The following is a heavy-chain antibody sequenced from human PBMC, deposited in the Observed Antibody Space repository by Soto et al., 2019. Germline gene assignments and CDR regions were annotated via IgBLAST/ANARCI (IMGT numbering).Heavy chain of an antibody. D-gene: IGHD3-10*01. CDR1: GYTFTSYA. J-gene: IGHJ4*02. CDR2: INAGDGSR. Sequence: ASVKVSCKASGYTFTSYAMHWVRQAPGQRLEWMGWINAGDGSRKFSQKFQGRVTMTRDTSTSTVYMEVSSLRSDDTAVYYCSRVDPGETSPFDHWGQGTLVTVSS. CDR3: SRVDPGETSPFDH. V-gene: IGHV1-3*01.